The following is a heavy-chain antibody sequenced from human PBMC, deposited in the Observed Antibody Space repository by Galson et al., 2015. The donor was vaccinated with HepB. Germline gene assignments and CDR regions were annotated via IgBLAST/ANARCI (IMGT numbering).Heavy chain of an antibody. Sequence: ETLSLTCAVSGGSISSSNWWSWVRQPPGKGLEWIGEIYHSGSTNYNPSLKSRVTISVDKSKNQFSLKLSSVTAADTAVYYCAGECRAYSSSWQPYNWFDPWGQGTLVTVSS. V-gene: IGHV4-4*02. CDR3: AGECRAYSSSWQPYNWFDP. J-gene: IGHJ5*02. D-gene: IGHD6-13*01. CDR2: IYHSGST. CDR1: GGSISSSNW.